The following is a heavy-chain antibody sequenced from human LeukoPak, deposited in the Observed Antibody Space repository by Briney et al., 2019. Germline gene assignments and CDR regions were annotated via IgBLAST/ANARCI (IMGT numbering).Heavy chain of an antibody. J-gene: IGHJ4*02. CDR3: ARLGPQNWNDEVGTGDFDY. D-gene: IGHD1-1*01. CDR1: GGSISDAAYY. Sequence: KPSETLSLTCTVSGGSISDAAYYWSWIRQHPGEGLEWIGYIYYSGSTYYNPSLKSRVTISVDTSKNQFSLKLSSVTAADTAVYYCARLGPQNWNDEVGTGDFDYWGQGTLVTVSS. CDR2: IYYSGST. V-gene: IGHV4-39*01.